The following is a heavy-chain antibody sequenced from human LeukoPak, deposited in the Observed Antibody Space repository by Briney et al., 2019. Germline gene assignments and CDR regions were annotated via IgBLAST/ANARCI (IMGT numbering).Heavy chain of an antibody. V-gene: IGHV3-66*04. CDR3: ARRAGAYSHPYDY. Sequence: PGGSLRLSCAASGFTFSGLAMSWVRQAPGKGLEGVSFIYSDNTHYADSVKGRFTISRDNSNNTLYIQMNSLRAEDTAVYYCARRAGAYSHPYDYWGQGTLVTVSS. J-gene: IGHJ4*02. CDR1: GFTFSGLA. D-gene: IGHD4/OR15-4a*01. CDR2: IYSDNT.